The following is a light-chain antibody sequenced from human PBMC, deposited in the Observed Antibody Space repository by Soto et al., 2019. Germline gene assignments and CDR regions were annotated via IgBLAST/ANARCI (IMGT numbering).Light chain of an antibody. J-gene: IGLJ2*01. CDR2: EVI. CDR1: SSDVDTHNY. Sequence: QSALTQPASVSGSPGQSITISCTATSSDVDTHNYVSWYQQYPGKAPKLMIYEVINRPSGVSNRFSGSKSGNTASLIISGLQAEDEADYYCSSYTSSSTLVFGGGTKLTVL. V-gene: IGLV2-14*01. CDR3: SSYTSSSTLV.